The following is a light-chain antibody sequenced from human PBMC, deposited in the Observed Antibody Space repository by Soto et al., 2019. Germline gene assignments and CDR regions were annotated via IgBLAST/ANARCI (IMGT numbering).Light chain of an antibody. J-gene: IGKJ4*01. CDR1: QNISNS. Sequence: DIQMTQSPSSLSASVGDRVTISCRASQNISNSLNWYQQTPGNAPNLLIYAASSLQSGVPSRFSGSRSGTDFTLTISTLQPVYVATYYCQHSYSSPLTFGGGTKVEIK. CDR3: QHSYSSPLT. CDR2: AAS. V-gene: IGKV1-39*01.